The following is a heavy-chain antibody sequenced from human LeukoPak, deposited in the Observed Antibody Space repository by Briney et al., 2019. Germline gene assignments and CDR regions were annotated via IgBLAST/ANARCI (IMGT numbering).Heavy chain of an antibody. CDR2: INSDGSST. V-gene: IGHV3-74*01. CDR1: GFTFSSYW. CDR3: ARGQTYYDFWSGYSGNYYYYMDV. J-gene: IGHJ6*03. D-gene: IGHD3-3*01. Sequence: GGSLRLSCAASGFTFSSYWMHWVRQAPGKGLVWVSRINSDGSSTSYADSVKGRFTISRDNAKNTLYLQMNSLRAEDTAVYYCARGQTYYDFWSGYSGNYYYYMDVWGKGTTVTVSS.